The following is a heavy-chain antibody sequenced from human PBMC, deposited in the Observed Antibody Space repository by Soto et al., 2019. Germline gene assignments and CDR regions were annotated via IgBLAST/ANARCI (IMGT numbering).Heavy chain of an antibody. Sequence: QLQLQESGPGLVKPSETLSLTCTVSGGSISSSSYYWGWIRQPPGKGLEWIGSIYYSGSTYYNPSRNSRVTTSVDTSKNQFSLKLSSVTAADTAVYYCASTLWSGYYPIAYYGMDVWGQGTTVTVSS. CDR3: ASTLWSGYYPIAYYGMDV. J-gene: IGHJ6*02. CDR2: IYYSGST. V-gene: IGHV4-39*01. CDR1: GGSISSSSYY. D-gene: IGHD3-3*01.